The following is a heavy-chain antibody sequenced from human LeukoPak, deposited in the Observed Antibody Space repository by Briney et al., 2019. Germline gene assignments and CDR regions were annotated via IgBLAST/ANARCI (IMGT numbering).Heavy chain of an antibody. CDR2: VYYSGSA. CDR1: GGSMSSYY. Sequence: SETLSLTCTVSGGSMSSYYWSWIRQPPGKGLEWIGYVYYSGSADYNPSLRSRVTLSVDTSKNQFSLTLTSVTAADTAMYYCATTTIGSSSSYYFYYWGRGTLVTVSS. D-gene: IGHD6-6*01. V-gene: IGHV4-59*03. CDR3: ATTTIGSSSSYYFYY. J-gene: IGHJ4*02.